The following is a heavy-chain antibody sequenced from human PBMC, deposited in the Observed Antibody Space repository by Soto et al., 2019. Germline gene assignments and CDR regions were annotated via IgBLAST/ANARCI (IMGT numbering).Heavy chain of an antibody. D-gene: IGHD3-10*01. CDR1: GGSISSGGYY. Sequence: SETLSLTCTVSGGSISSGGYYWSWIRQHPGKGLEWIGYIFYSGSTYYNPSLKSRVTISVDTSKNQFSLKLSSVTAADTAVYYCATYGSGSYKPTTFDYWGQGTLVTVSS. CDR2: IFYSGST. CDR3: ATYGSGSYKPTTFDY. V-gene: IGHV4-31*03. J-gene: IGHJ4*02.